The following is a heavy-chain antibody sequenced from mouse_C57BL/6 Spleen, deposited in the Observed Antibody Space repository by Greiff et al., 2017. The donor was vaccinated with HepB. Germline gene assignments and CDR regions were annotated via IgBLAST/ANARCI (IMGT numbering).Heavy chain of an antibody. CDR2: RWRGGST. D-gene: IGHD2-5*01. Sequence: VQLQQSGPGLVQPSQSLSITCTVSGFSLTSYGVHWVRQSPGKGLEWLGVRWRGGSTDYNAAFMSRLSITKDNSKSQVFFKMNSLQADDTAIYYCAKRGSNLSYWYFDVWGTGTTVTVSS. J-gene: IGHJ1*03. CDR1: GFSLTSYG. V-gene: IGHV2-5*01. CDR3: AKRGSNLSYWYFDV.